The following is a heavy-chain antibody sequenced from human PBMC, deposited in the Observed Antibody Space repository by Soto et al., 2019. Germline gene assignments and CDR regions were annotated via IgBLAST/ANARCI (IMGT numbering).Heavy chain of an antibody. D-gene: IGHD3-22*01. CDR1: GYSFTSYW. J-gene: IGHJ4*02. CDR3: ARFTYDSSGYCLAFIDY. Sequence: GESLKISCKGSGYSFTSYWIGWVRQMPGKGLEWMGIIYPGDSDTRYSPSFQGQVTISADKSISTAYLQWSSLKASDTAMYYCARFTYDSSGYCLAFIDYWGQGALVNVSS. V-gene: IGHV5-51*01. CDR2: IYPGDSDT.